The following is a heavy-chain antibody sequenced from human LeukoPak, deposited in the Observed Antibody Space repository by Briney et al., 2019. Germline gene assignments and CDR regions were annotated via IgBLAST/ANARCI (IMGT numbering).Heavy chain of an antibody. CDR1: GYTFTGYY. CDR2: INPNSGGT. CDR3: ARGDDYYDSSGYYSPYPRDY. Sequence: GASVKVSCKASGYTFTGYYMHWVRQAPGQGLEWMGRINPNSGGTNYAQKFQGRVTMTRDTSTSTAYMELSRLRSDDTAVYYCARGDDYYDSSGYYSPYPRDYWGQGTLVTVSS. D-gene: IGHD3-22*01. V-gene: IGHV1-2*06. J-gene: IGHJ4*02.